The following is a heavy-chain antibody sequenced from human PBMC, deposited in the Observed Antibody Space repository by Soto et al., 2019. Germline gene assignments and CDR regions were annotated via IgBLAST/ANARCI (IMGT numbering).Heavy chain of an antibody. CDR1: GGSISSYY. CDR3: ARGIYCSGGSCYPIIDY. J-gene: IGHJ4*02. CDR2: IYYSGST. V-gene: IGHV4-59*01. D-gene: IGHD2-15*01. Sequence: QVQLQESGPGLVKPSETLSLTCTVSGGSISSYYWSWIRQPPGKGLEWIGYIYYSGSTNYNPSLKSRVTISVDTSKNQFSLKLSSVTAADTAVYYCARGIYCSGGSCYPIIDYWGQGTLVTVSS.